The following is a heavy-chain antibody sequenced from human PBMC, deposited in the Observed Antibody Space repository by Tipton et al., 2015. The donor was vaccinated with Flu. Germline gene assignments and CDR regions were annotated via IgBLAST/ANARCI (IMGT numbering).Heavy chain of an antibody. CDR2: LFPGVTN. CDR3: SRGPDNAKTLT. CDR1: DNSISGFY. V-gene: IGHV4-59*01. Sequence: TLSLTCTVSDNSISGFYWSWLRQTPGKGLEYVAQLFPGVTNYYSPSFRGRVRISMDMSKREFSLTMDSVTTADTAIYFCSRGPDNAKTLTWGRGILVTVSS. J-gene: IGHJ4*02. D-gene: IGHD1-1*01.